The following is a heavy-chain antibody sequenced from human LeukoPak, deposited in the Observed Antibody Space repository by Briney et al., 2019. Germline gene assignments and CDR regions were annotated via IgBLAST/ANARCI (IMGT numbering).Heavy chain of an antibody. Sequence: VKVSCKASGXTXXSYXISWVXXAPGQGLEWMGWISAYNGNTNYAQKLQGRVTMTTDTSTSTAYMELRSLRSDDTAVYYCARDLTGPGDYWGQGTLVTVSS. V-gene: IGHV1-18*01. D-gene: IGHD1-14*01. CDR1: GXTXXSYX. CDR2: ISAYNGNT. CDR3: ARDLTGPGDY. J-gene: IGHJ4*02.